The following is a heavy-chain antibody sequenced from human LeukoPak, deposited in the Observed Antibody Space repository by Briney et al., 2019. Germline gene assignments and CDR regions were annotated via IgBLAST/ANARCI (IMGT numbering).Heavy chain of an antibody. V-gene: IGHV4-34*01. CDR3: AGAGRYGYYYYMDV. CDR1: GGSFSGYY. Sequence: PSETLSLTCAVYGGSFSGYYWSWIRQPPGKGLEWIGEINHSGSTNYNPSLKSRVTISVDTSKNQFSLKLSSVTAADTAVYYCAGAGRYGYYYYMDVWGKGTTVTVSS. D-gene: IGHD1-14*01. CDR2: INHSGST. J-gene: IGHJ6*03.